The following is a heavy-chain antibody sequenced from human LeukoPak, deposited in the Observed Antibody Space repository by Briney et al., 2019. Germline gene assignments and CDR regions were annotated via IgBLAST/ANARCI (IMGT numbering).Heavy chain of an antibody. D-gene: IGHD6-19*01. V-gene: IGHV1-2*02. Sequence: ASVKVSCKASGYTFTGYYMHWVRQAPGQGLEWMGWINPNSGGTNYAQKFQGRVTMTRDTSIRTAYMELSRLRSDDTAVYYCARVHEYSSGWYGNRFDPWGQGTLVTVSS. CDR3: ARVHEYSSGWYGNRFDP. J-gene: IGHJ5*02. CDR2: INPNSGGT. CDR1: GYTFTGYY.